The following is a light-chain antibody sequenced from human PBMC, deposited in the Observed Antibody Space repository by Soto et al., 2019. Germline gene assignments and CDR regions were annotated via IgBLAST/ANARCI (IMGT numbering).Light chain of an antibody. J-gene: IGKJ5*01. CDR1: QSVSNNY. Sequence: ESVLTQSPRTLSLSPGERATLSCRASQSVSNNYLAWYQQKPGQAPRLLIYGASSRATGIPDRFSGSGSGTDFTLTISRLEPEDFAVYYCQHYGRSLSIPFGQGTRLEIK. CDR3: QHYGRSLSIP. V-gene: IGKV3-20*01. CDR2: GAS.